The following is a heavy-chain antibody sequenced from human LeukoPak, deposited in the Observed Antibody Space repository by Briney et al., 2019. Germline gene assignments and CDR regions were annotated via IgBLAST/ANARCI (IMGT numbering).Heavy chain of an antibody. Sequence: SETLSLTCTVSGGSISSSSYYWGWIRQPPGKGLEWIGEINHSGSTNYNPSLKSRVTISVDTSKNQFSLKLSSVTAADTAVYYCARASYARVFDYWGQGTLVTVSS. D-gene: IGHD4-17*01. CDR2: INHSGST. V-gene: IGHV4-39*07. J-gene: IGHJ4*02. CDR3: ARASYARVFDY. CDR1: GGSISSSSYY.